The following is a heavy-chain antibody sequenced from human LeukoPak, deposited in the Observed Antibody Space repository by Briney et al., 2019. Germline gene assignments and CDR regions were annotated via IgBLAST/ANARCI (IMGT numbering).Heavy chain of an antibody. CDR3: ARLPAAGRYYYYGMDV. CDR1: GGSISSHY. Sequence: SETLSLTCTVSGGSISSHYWSWIRQPPGKGLEWIGYIYYSGSTNYNPSLKSRVTISVDTSKNQFSLKLSSVTAADTAVYYCARLPAAGRYYYYGMDVWGQGTTVTVSS. CDR2: IYYSGST. D-gene: IGHD6-13*01. V-gene: IGHV4-59*08. J-gene: IGHJ6*02.